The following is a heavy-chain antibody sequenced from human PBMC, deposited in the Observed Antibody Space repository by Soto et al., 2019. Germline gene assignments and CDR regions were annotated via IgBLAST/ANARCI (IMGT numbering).Heavy chain of an antibody. V-gene: IGHV3-48*01. CDR3: ARDLTYGDYRNFDY. D-gene: IGHD4-17*01. CDR2: ISSSSSTI. Sequence: HPGGSLRLSCAASGFTFSSYSMNWVRQAPGKGLEWVSYISSSSSTIYYADSVKGRFTISRDNAKNSLYLQMNSLRAEDTAVYYCARDLTYGDYRNFDYWGQGTLVTVSS. J-gene: IGHJ4*02. CDR1: GFTFSSYS.